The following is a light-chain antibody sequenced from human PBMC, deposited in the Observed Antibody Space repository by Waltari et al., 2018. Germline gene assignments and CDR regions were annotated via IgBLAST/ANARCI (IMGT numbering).Light chain of an antibody. Sequence: QSALTQPAAVSGSPGQSVTISCTGASSDIGRYDIVPWYQQHPVNAPKLVISDVSKRPSGVSDRFSGSKSGDTASLTISGLQFEDEADYYCCSYAGNYVWVFGGGTRLTVL. V-gene: IGLV2-23*02. CDR3: CSYAGNYVWV. J-gene: IGLJ3*02. CDR2: DVS. CDR1: SSDIGRYDI.